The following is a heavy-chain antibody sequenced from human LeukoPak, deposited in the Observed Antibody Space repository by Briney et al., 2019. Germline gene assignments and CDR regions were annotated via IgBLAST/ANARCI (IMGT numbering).Heavy chain of an antibody. CDR2: IYSSGGT. Sequence: SETLSLTCTVSGGSISTYLWSWIRQPAGKGLEWIGRIYSSGGTNYNPSLKSRVTMSVDTSKNQFSLKVTSVTAADTAVYYCARRGDFFDYWGQGTLVTVSS. J-gene: IGHJ4*02. V-gene: IGHV4-4*07. CDR1: GGSISTYL. D-gene: IGHD3-10*01. CDR3: ARRGDFFDY.